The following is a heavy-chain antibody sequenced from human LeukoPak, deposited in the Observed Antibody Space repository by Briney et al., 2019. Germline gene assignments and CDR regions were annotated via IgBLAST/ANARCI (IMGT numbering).Heavy chain of an antibody. CDR3: AREYYYDSSGYRPDAFDI. CDR1: GYTFTSYY. Sequence: ASVKVSCKASGYTFTSYYMHWVRQAPGQGLEWMGIINPSGGSTSYAQKFRGRVTMTRDTSTSTVYMELSSLRSEDTAVYYCAREYYYDSSGYRPDAFDIWGQGTMVTVSS. D-gene: IGHD3-22*01. V-gene: IGHV1-46*01. J-gene: IGHJ3*02. CDR2: INPSGGST.